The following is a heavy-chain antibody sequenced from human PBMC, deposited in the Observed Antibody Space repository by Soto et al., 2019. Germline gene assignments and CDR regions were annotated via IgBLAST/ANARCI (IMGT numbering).Heavy chain of an antibody. CDR2: ISSSGSTI. CDR3: ARDSEFSTSFGTYYFDY. V-gene: IGHV3-11*01. J-gene: IGHJ4*02. Sequence: GGSLRLSCAASGFTFSDYYMSWIRQAPGKGLGWVSYISSSGSTIYYADSVKGRFTISRDNAKNSLYLQMNSLRAEDTAVYYCARDSEFSTSFGTYYFDYWGQRTLVTVSS. CDR1: GFTFSDYY. D-gene: IGHD2-2*01.